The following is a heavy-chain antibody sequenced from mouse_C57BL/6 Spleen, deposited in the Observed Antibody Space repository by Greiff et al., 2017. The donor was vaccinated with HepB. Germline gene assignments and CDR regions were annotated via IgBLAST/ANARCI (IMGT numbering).Heavy chain of an antibody. CDR1: GYTFTDYY. Sequence: EVQLQQSGPVLVKPGASVKMSCKASGYTFTDYYMNWVKQSHGKSLEWIGVINPYNGGTSYNQKFKGKATLTVDKSSSTAYMELNSLTSEDSAVYYCARSGSSYVAWFAYWGQGTLVTVSA. D-gene: IGHD1-1*01. V-gene: IGHV1-19*01. J-gene: IGHJ3*01. CDR2: INPYNGGT. CDR3: ARSGSSYVAWFAY.